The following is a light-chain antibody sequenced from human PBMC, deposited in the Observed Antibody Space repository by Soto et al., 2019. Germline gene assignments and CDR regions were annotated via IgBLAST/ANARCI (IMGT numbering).Light chain of an antibody. V-gene: IGLV2-14*02. Sequence: QSALTQPASVSGSPGQSITISCTGTSSDVGNYNLVSWYQQYPGKAPKLMIYEGGKRPSGVSNRFSGSKSGTSASLAITGLQAEDEADYYCQSYDSSLSAYVFGTGTKLTVL. CDR3: QSYDSSLSAYV. J-gene: IGLJ1*01. CDR1: SSDVGNYNL. CDR2: EGG.